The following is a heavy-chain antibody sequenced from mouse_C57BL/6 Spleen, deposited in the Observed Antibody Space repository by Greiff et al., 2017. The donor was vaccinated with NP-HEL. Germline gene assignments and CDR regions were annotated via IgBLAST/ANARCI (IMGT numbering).Heavy chain of an antibody. CDR3: ARSGLYYYGSSYAMDY. CDR2: IHPNSGST. V-gene: IGHV1-64*01. J-gene: IGHJ4*01. Sequence: QVQLQHPGAELVKPGASVKLSCKASGYTFTSYWMHWVKQRPGQGLEWIGMIHPNSGSTNYNEKFKSKATLTVDKSSSTAYMQLSSLTSEDSAVYYCARSGLYYYGSSYAMDYWGQGTSVTVSS. D-gene: IGHD1-1*01. CDR1: GYTFTSYW.